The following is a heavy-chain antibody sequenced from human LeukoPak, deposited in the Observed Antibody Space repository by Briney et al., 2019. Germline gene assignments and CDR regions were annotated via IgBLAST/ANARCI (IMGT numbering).Heavy chain of an antibody. CDR3: ARVGISASDTFDY. CDR2: IWPRDSST. Sequence: PGESLKISCKGSGYSFTNYWIGWVRQMPGQGLEWMGIIWPRDSSTRYSPSFEGQVIMSADKSISVAYLQWSSLKASDTAIYYCARVGISASDTFDYWGQGILVTVSS. V-gene: IGHV5-51*03. CDR1: GYSFTNYW. D-gene: IGHD6-13*01. J-gene: IGHJ4*02.